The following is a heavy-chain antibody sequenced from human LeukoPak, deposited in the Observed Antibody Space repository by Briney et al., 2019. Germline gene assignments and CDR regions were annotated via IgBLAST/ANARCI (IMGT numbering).Heavy chain of an antibody. V-gene: IGHV1-2*02. D-gene: IGHD6-6*01. CDR2: INPNSGGT. J-gene: IGHJ4*02. CDR3: AKSYSSSSPDDY. CDR1: GYTFTGYY. Sequence: ASVKVSCKASGYTFTGYYMHWVRQAPGQGLEWMGWINPNSGGTNYAQKFQGRVTMTRDTSISTAYMELSSLRSDDTAVYYCAKSYSSSSPDDYWGQGTLVTVSS.